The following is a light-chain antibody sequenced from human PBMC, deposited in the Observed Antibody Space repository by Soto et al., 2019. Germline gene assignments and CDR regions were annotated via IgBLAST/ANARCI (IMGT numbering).Light chain of an antibody. CDR3: QQYGSSPMST. CDR2: GAS. V-gene: IGKV3-20*01. J-gene: IGKJ2*01. CDR1: PSVSSSY. Sequence: EIVLTQSPGTLSLSPGERAPLSCRASPSVSSSYFAWYQQKPGQAPRLLIYGASARATGIPDRFSGSGSGTDFTLSISRLEPEDFAVYYCQQYGSSPMSTFGQGTKLEIK.